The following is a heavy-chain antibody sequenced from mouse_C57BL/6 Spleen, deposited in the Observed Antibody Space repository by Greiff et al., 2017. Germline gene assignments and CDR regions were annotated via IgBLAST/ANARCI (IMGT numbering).Heavy chain of an antibody. CDR2: INPNNGGT. CDR3: ARGGVITTVVDDYYAMDY. CDR1: GYTFTDYN. J-gene: IGHJ4*01. D-gene: IGHD1-1*01. Sequence: VQLKQSGPELVKPGASVKMSCKASGYTFTDYNMHWVKQSHGKSLEWIGYINPNNGGTSYNQKFKGKATLTVNKSTSTAYMALRSLTSEDSAVYYCARGGVITTVVDDYYAMDYWGQGTSVTVSS. V-gene: IGHV1-22*01.